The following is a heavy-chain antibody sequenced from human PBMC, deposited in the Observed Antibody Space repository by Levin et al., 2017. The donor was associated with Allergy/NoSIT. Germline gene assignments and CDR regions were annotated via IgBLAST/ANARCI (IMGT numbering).Heavy chain of an antibody. J-gene: IGHJ6*02. CDR2: IKQDGGEK. D-gene: IGHD6-13*01. CDR3: AREYSRIHGLDV. Sequence: GGSLRLSCAASRFTFSSYWMTWVRQAPGKGLEWVANIKQDGGEKNHVDSVKGRFTISRDNAKNSLYLQMNSLRAEDTAVYYCAREYSRIHGLDVWGQGTTVTVSS. CDR1: RFTFSSYW. V-gene: IGHV3-7*01.